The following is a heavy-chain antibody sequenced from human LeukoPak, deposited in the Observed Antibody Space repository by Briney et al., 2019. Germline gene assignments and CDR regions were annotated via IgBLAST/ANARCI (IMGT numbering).Heavy chain of an antibody. D-gene: IGHD2-15*01. CDR1: GGSISSYY. CDR3: ARVFGCSGGSCYSGSGVDY. V-gene: IGHV4-59*01. Sequence: KPSGTLSLTCTVSGGSISSYYWSWIRQPPGKGLEWIGYIYYSGSTNYNPSLKSRVTISVDTSKNQFSLKLSSVTAADTAVYYCARVFGCSGGSCYSGSGVDYWGQGTLVTVSS. J-gene: IGHJ4*02. CDR2: IYYSGST.